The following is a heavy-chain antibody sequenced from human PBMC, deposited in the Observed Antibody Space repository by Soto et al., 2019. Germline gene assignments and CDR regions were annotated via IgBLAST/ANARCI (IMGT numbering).Heavy chain of an antibody. Sequence: PSETLSLTCTLSGGAINDHYWSFVRQPPGKGLEWIGYIYYNGNTNYNPSLESRVTISVDRSRNQFSLRLTSLTAADTAVYFCARSVAVPGAHIDYWGQGXQVTVS. CDR3: ARSVAVPGAHIDY. CDR1: GGAINDHY. CDR2: IYYNGNT. V-gene: IGHV4-59*11. J-gene: IGHJ4*02. D-gene: IGHD6-19*01.